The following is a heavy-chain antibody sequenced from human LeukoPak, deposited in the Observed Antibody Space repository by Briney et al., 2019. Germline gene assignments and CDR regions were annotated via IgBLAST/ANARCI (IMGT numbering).Heavy chain of an antibody. V-gene: IGHV3-30*03. CDR3: ASSGSYRFDY. D-gene: IGHD1-26*01. J-gene: IGHJ4*02. CDR1: GFTFSSYG. Sequence: GGSLRLSCAGSGFTFSSYGMHWVRQAPGKGLEWMAVISYDGSSEYYADSVRGRFTIARDNSRNTLYLQMNSLRPEDTAVYYCASSGSYRFDYWGQGTLVTVSS. CDR2: ISYDGSSE.